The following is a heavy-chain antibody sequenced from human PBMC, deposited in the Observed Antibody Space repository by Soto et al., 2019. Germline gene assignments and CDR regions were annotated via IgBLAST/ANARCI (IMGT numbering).Heavy chain of an antibody. J-gene: IGHJ2*01. CDR1: EDTFRNYA. CDR2: LIPIFGTA. V-gene: IGHV1-69*06. Sequence: QVELVQSGAEVKKPGSSVNVSCPASEDTFRNYAISWVRQSPGQGLEWMGGLIPIFGTANYAQKFQGRVTISADTSANTVYLELSSLRSEDTAVYYCASTKYDSSAYYYWYLGLWGRGTMVTVSS. D-gene: IGHD3-22*01. CDR3: ASTKYDSSAYYYWYLGL.